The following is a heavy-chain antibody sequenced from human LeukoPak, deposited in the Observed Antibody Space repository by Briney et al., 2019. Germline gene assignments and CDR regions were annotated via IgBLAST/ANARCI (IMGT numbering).Heavy chain of an antibody. CDR2: ISSSSSTI. J-gene: IGHJ3*02. CDR3: VRRAYCGGDCYFRAFDI. Sequence: PGGSLRLSCAASGLIFSSQTMNWVRQAPGKGLEWVSYISSSSSTIYYADSVKGRFTISRDNAKNSLYLQMNSLRDEDTAVYYCVRRAYCGGDCYFRAFDIWGQGTMVTVPS. D-gene: IGHD2-21*01. V-gene: IGHV3-48*02. CDR1: GLIFSSQT.